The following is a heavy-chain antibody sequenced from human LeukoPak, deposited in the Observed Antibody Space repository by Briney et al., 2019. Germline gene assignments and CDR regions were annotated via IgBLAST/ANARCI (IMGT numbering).Heavy chain of an antibody. D-gene: IGHD5-18*01. CDR1: GDSVSSDYW. Sequence: SETLSLTCAVSGDSVSSDYWWTWVRQSPEKGLEWIGESHHSGSTNYNPSLQSRASISVDKSENQFSLRLYSVTAADTAVYYCARAPPGDSHDYWGQGILVTVSS. J-gene: IGHJ4*02. V-gene: IGHV4-4*02. CDR2: SHHSGST. CDR3: ARAPPGDSHDY.